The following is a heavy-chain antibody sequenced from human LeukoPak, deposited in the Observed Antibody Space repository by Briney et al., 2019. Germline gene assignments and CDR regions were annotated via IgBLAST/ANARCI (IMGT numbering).Heavy chain of an antibody. Sequence: PSQTLSLTCTVSGGSISSGSYYWRWIRQPAGKGLEWIGRIYTSGSTNYNPSLKSRVTISVDTSKNQFSLKLSSVTAADTAVYYCAREENYYDSRFDYWGQGTLVTVSS. CDR1: GGSISSGSYY. J-gene: IGHJ4*02. CDR3: AREENYYDSRFDY. CDR2: IYTSGST. D-gene: IGHD3-22*01. V-gene: IGHV4-61*02.